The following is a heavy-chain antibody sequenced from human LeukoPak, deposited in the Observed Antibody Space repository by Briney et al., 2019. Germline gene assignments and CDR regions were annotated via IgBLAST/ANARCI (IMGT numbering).Heavy chain of an antibody. CDR2: ISKTSTYI. J-gene: IGHJ4*02. CDR3: ARDSRKGGYYSEF. CDR1: GFRFDTHD. D-gene: IGHD3-22*01. V-gene: IGHV3-21*01. Sequence: GGSLRLSCAASGFRFDTHDLNWSARLPGRGWNASHISKTSTYIHYADSVKGRFTISRDNAKNLVHLQMNSLRADDTAVYFCARDSRKGGYYSEFWGQGTVVTVSS.